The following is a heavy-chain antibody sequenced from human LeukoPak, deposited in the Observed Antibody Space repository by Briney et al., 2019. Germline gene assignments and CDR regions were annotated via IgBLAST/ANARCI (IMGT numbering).Heavy chain of an antibody. J-gene: IGHJ4*02. CDR2: IIPVFGTT. V-gene: IGHV1-69*13. CDR1: GGTFSSSA. Sequence: SVKVSCKASGGTFSSSAINWVRPAPGQGLEWMGGIIPVFGTTNYAQKFQGRLTVTADESATTAYMELSSLKSEDTAIYYCARGPSDYYQSARNRFFDYGGQGTLVTVSS. CDR3: ARGPSDYYQSARNRFFDY. D-gene: IGHD3-10*01.